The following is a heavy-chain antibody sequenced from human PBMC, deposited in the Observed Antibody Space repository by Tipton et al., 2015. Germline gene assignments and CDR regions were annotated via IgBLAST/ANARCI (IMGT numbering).Heavy chain of an antibody. J-gene: IGHJ3*02. CDR3: ATDPPWDLGAFDI. Sequence: TLSLTCTVSGDSISTGGYYWSWIRQHPGKGLEWIAYIYYSGSAYYNPSLKSRVTISVDTSKNQFSLMLTSVTAADTAVYYCATDPPWDLGAFDIWGQGTVVTVSS. CDR2: IYYSGSA. D-gene: IGHD1-26*01. CDR1: GDSISTGGYY. V-gene: IGHV4-31*03.